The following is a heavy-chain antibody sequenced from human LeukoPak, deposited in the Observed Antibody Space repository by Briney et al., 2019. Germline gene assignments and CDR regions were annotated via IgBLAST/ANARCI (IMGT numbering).Heavy chain of an antibody. D-gene: IGHD5-18*01. CDR1: GDSLSIYY. Sequence: SQSLSLTYTVSGDSLSIYYWSWIRQPPGKGLEWIGYIYYSGSTNYNTSLKSRVTISGDTSKNQFSLKLSSVTAADTAVYYCARDRGYSYGYDAFDIWGQRTMVPVSS. CDR2: IYYSGST. J-gene: IGHJ3*02. V-gene: IGHV4-59*01. CDR3: ARDRGYSYGYDAFDI.